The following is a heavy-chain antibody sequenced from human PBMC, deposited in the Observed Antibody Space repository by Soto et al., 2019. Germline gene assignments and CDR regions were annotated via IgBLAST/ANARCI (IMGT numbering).Heavy chain of an antibody. CDR3: ARESVRQQLAYYFDY. CDR2: IYNSGTT. V-gene: IGHV4-31*03. CDR1: GGSITRGGYY. D-gene: IGHD6-13*01. J-gene: IGHJ4*02. Sequence: PSETLSLTCTVSGGSITRGGYYWSWIRQHPGKGLEWIGYIYNSGTTYYNPSLKSRITINPDTSKNQFSLQLNSVTPEDTAVYYCARESVRQQLAYYFDYWGQGTLVTVSS.